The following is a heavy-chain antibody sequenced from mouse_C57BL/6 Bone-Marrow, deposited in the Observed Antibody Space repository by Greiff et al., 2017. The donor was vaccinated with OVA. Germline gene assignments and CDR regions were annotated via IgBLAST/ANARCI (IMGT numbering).Heavy chain of an antibody. D-gene: IGHD2-2*01. CDR2: ISNGGGST. Sequence: EVQVVESGGGLVQPGGSLKLSCAASGFTFSDYYMYWVRQTPEKRLEWVAYISNGGGSTYYPDTVKGRFTISRDNAKNTLYLQMSRLKSEDTAMYYCARHNYGYSFDYWGQGTTLTVSS. CDR1: GFTFSDYY. CDR3: ARHNYGYSFDY. J-gene: IGHJ2*01. V-gene: IGHV5-12*01.